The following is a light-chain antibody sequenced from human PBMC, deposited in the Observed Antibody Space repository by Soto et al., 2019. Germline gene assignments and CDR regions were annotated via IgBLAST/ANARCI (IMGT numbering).Light chain of an antibody. CDR2: GAT. CDR1: QNVMYN. J-gene: IGKJ1*01. V-gene: IGKV3-15*01. CDR3: QQYGGWPRT. Sequence: EIVLTQSPVTLSLSPGERATLSCRASQNVMYNLAWYQQKPGQAPRLLVYGATTRATDAPPRFRGSGSGTEFSLTISSLQSEDFATYYCQQYGGWPRTFGQGSRVEIK.